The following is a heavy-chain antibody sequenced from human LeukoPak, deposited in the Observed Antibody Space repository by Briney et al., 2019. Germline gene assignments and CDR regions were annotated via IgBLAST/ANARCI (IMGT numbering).Heavy chain of an antibody. V-gene: IGHV4-34*01. CDR2: INNSGST. CDR3: ARGRPTFRHYFDY. CDR1: GGSFSGYY. Sequence: SETLSLTCAVNGGSFSGYYWTWIRQPPGKGLEWIGEINNSGSTNYNPSLKSRVTISGVTSKRQFSLKLTSVTAADTAVYYRARGRPTFRHYFDYWGQGILVTVSS. J-gene: IGHJ4*02.